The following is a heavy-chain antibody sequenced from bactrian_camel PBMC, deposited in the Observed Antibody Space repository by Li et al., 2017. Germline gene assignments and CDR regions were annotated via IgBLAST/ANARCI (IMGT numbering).Heavy chain of an antibody. Sequence: VQLVESGGGLVQPGGSLRLSCAASGFTFSSWAMSWVRQAPGKGLEWVSIINRGGTTYYADSMKGRFTISRDNATNTVYLQMNSLKPEDTAVYYCATNLLYWGQGTQVTVS. J-gene: IGHJ4*01. CDR2: IINRGGTT. CDR1: GFTFSSWA. CDR3: ATNLLY. V-gene: IGHV3S35*01. D-gene: IGHD2*01.